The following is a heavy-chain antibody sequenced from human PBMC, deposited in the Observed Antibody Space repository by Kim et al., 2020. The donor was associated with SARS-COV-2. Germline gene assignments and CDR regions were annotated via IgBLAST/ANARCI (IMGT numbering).Heavy chain of an antibody. CDR3: ARGGYGSGTSLVYY. CDR2: ISSSSSYI. D-gene: IGHD3-10*01. Sequence: GGSLRLSCAASGFTFSSYSMNWVRQAPGKGLEWVSSISSSSSYIYYADSVKGRFTISRDNAKNSLYLQMNSLRAEDTAVYYCARGGYGSGTSLVYYWGQGTLVTVSS. V-gene: IGHV3-21*01. CDR1: GFTFSSYS. J-gene: IGHJ4*02.